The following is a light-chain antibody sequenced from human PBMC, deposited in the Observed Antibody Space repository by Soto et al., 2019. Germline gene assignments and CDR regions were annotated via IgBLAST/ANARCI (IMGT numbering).Light chain of an antibody. CDR1: HNVINY. CDR3: QQSYSTPLT. CDR2: AAS. Sequence: DIQMTQSPSSLSASIGDGVTITCRASHNVINYLNWYQQKPGKAPKLLISAASSLESGVSSRFSGSGSGTDFTLTISSLQPEDFATYFCQQSYSTPLTFGGGTKVEIK. J-gene: IGKJ4*01. V-gene: IGKV1-39*01.